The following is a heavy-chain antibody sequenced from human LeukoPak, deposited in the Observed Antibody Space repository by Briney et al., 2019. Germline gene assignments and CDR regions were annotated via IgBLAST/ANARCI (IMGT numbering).Heavy chain of an antibody. Sequence: GGSLRLSCAASGFTFDDYAMHWVRQAPGKSLEWISLISWDGGNTYYSDSVEGRFTISRDNSENSLYLQMTSLRAEDTALYYCAKDGGGFGDYTIDYWGQGTLVTVSS. CDR3: AKDGGGFGDYTIDY. J-gene: IGHJ4*02. CDR1: GFTFDDYA. D-gene: IGHD4-17*01. V-gene: IGHV3-43D*03. CDR2: ISWDGGNT.